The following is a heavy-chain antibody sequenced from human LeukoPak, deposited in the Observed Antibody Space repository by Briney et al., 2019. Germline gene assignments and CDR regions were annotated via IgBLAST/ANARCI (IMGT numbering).Heavy chain of an antibody. CDR3: ARSRGSSWYSHHYYYGMDV. CDR1: GGSISNYY. CDR2: IYYSGST. J-gene: IGHJ6*02. V-gene: IGHV4-59*01. D-gene: IGHD6-13*01. Sequence: SETLSLTCTVSGGSISNYYWSWIRQPPGKGLEWIGYIYYSGSTNYNPSLKSRVTISVDTSKNQFSLKLSSVTAADTAVYYCARSRGSSWYSHHYYYGMDVWGQGTTVTVSS.